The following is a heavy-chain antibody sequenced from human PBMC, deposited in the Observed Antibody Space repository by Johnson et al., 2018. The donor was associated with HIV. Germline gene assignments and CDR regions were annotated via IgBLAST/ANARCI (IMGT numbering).Heavy chain of an antibody. CDR3: ARGSSYYYDSSGSDACDI. CDR2: IGTAGDT. J-gene: IGHJ3*02. D-gene: IGHD3-22*01. V-gene: IGHV3-13*01. CDR1: GFTFSSYA. Sequence: VQLVESGGELVQPGGSLRLSCAASGFTFSSYAMHWVRQATGKGLEWVSAIGTAGDTSYPGSVKGRFTISRENAKNSLYLQMNSLRAGDTAVYYCARGSSYYYDSSGSDACDIWGQGTMVTVSS.